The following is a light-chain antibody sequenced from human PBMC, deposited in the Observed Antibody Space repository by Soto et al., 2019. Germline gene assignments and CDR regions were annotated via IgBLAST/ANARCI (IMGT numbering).Light chain of an antibody. V-gene: IGKV1-39*01. Sequence: DIQTTQSPSSLYASVGDRVTLTCRASQTVSNYLNWYQQKPGXTPXXLIYTASILQSGVPSRFIVSGSGTDFTLPISSLQPEDFATDDCQQTYTSITFGQGTRLEIK. J-gene: IGKJ5*01. CDR1: QTVSNY. CDR2: TAS. CDR3: QQTYTSIT.